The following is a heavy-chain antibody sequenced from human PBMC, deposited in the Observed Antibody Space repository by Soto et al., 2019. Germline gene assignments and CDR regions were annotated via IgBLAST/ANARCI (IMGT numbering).Heavy chain of an antibody. J-gene: IGHJ5*02. D-gene: IGHD5-18*01. CDR2: IIPTFGTT. V-gene: IGHV1-69*01. CDR1: GGNFSSNG. Sequence: QVQLVQSGAEVRKPGSSVKVSCKAPGGNFSSNGIRWVRQAPGQGLEFMGGIIPTFGTTNYAHKFRGSVTITADESTGTAYMELSSLRSDDTAVYYCAGASDSTWYNWLDPWGQGTLVTVSS. CDR3: AGASDSTWYNWLDP.